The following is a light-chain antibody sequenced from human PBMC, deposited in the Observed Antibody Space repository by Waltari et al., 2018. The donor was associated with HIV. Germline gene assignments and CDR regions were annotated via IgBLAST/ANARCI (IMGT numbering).Light chain of an antibody. J-gene: IGKJ1*01. Sequence: IQFTLSPSFVSASVGYSFTITCRASQDSNMWMAWYQRKQGKAPKVRMYKVSILVDGVPSRFSGSGSVTECTLTITGLQPDDFATYYCHYYGTPVHPFGQGTKV. CDR3: HYYGTPVHP. CDR2: KVS. CDR1: QDSNMW. V-gene: IGKV1-5*03.